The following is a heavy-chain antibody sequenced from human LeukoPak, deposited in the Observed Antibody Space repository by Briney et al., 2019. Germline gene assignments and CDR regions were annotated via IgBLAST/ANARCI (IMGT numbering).Heavy chain of an antibody. CDR2: INTNTGNP. CDR3: ARRYYASGSYYNDY. Sequence: ASVKVSCKASGYTFTSYAMNWVRQAPGQGLEWMGWINTNTGNPTYAQGFTGRFVFSLDTSVSTAYLQISSLKAEDTAVYYCARRYYASGSYYNDYWGQGTLVTVSS. J-gene: IGHJ4*02. D-gene: IGHD3-10*01. CDR1: GYTFTSYA. V-gene: IGHV7-4-1*02.